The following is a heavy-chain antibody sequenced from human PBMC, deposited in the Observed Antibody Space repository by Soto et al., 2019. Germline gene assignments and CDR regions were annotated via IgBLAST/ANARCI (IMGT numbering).Heavy chain of an antibody. Sequence: GPLRLSCAAAGLTFRNYAMSWVRQAPGXGLEWVSAISRSGGTSYYADSVKGRFTISRDNAKNTLYLQMDNLRAEDTAVYYCARGDCSAAGCYIHYYYGMDVWGQGTTVTVSS. J-gene: IGHJ6*02. D-gene: IGHD2-2*02. V-gene: IGHV3-23*01. CDR2: ISRSGGTS. CDR1: GLTFRNYA. CDR3: ARGDCSAAGCYIHYYYGMDV.